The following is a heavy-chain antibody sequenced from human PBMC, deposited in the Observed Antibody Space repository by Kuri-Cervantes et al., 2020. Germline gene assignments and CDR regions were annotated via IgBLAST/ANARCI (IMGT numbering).Heavy chain of an antibody. V-gene: IGHV1-69*02. CDR1: GGTFSSYT. J-gene: IGHJ4*03. CDR3: ARVRASVAFDY. CDR2: IIPILGIA. Sequence: SVKVSCKASGGTFSSYTISWVRQAPGQGLEWMGRIIPILGIANYAQKFQGRVTITADKSTSTAYMELSSLRSEDTAVYCCARVRASVAFDYWGRGPLAPFP.